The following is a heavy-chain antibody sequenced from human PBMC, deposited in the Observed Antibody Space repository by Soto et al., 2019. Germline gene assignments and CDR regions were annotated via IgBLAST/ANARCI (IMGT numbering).Heavy chain of an antibody. Sequence: QVQLQESGPGLVKPSGTLSLTCTVSGGSMSSSNWWNWVRQPPGKGLEWIGEAHHSGRTNYNPSLKSSVTISVDKSKNHFSLKLSSVTAADTAVDYCARSAAPVLDNWGQGTLVTVSS. D-gene: IGHD6-6*01. CDR3: ARSAAPVLDN. CDR1: GGSMSSSNW. V-gene: IGHV4-4*02. CDR2: AHHSGRT. J-gene: IGHJ4*02.